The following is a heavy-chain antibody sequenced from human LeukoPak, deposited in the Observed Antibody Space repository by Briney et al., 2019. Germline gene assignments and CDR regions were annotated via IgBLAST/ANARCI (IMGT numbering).Heavy chain of an antibody. CDR3: ARYYYDSSGYYYAPLDAFDI. V-gene: IGHV4-59*01. D-gene: IGHD3-22*01. CDR1: GGSISSYY. Sequence: SETPSLTCTVSGGSISSYYWSWIRQPPGKGLEWIGYIYYSGSTNYNPSLKSRVTISVDTSKNQFSLKLSSVTAADTAVYYCARYYYDSSGYYYAPLDAFDIWGQGTMVTVSS. CDR2: IYYSGST. J-gene: IGHJ3*02.